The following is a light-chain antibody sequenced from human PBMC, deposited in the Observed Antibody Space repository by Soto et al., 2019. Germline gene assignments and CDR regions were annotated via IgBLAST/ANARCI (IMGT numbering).Light chain of an antibody. CDR2: STN. J-gene: IGLJ1*01. V-gene: IGLV8-61*01. CDR1: SGSVSTSYY. Sequence: QNVVTQDPSFSVSPGGTVTLTCGLSSGSVSTSYYPSWYQQTPGQAPRTLIYSTNTRSSGVPDRFSGSILGNKAALTITGAQADDESDYYCVLYMGSGTLYVFGTGTKVTVL. CDR3: VLYMGSGTLYV.